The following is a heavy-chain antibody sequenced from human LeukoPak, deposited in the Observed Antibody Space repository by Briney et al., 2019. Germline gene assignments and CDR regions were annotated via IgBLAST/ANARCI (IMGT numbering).Heavy chain of an antibody. D-gene: IGHD2-15*01. CDR2: IYYSGST. CDR3: AREEVVVATNAFDI. CDR1: GGSISSYY. V-gene: IGHV4-59*01. Sequence: PSETLSLTCTVSGGSISSYYWSWIRQPPGKGLEWIGYIYYSGSTNYNPSLKSRVTISVDTSKNQFSLKLSSVTAADTAVYYCAREEVVVATNAFDIWGQGTMVTVSS. J-gene: IGHJ3*02.